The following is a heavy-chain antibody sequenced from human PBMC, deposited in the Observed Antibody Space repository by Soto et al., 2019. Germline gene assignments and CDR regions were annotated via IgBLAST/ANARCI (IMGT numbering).Heavy chain of an antibody. Sequence: GESLKISCKGSGYSFTSYWIGWVRQMPGKGLEWMGIIYPGDSDTRYSPSFQGQVTISADKSISTAYLQWSSLKASDTAMYYCARNRDCSSTSCYTRYYYYYGMDVWGQGTTVTVSS. CDR3: ARNRDCSSTSCYTRYYYYYGMDV. J-gene: IGHJ6*02. D-gene: IGHD2-2*02. CDR2: IYPGDSDT. CDR1: GYSFTSYW. V-gene: IGHV5-51*01.